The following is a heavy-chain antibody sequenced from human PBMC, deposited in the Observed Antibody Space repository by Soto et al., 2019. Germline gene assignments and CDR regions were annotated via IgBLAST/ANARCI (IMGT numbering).Heavy chain of an antibody. CDR1: GGSFSGYY. CDR3: ARVVWLRGGGIIDY. V-gene: IGHV4-34*01. Sequence: TLSLTCAVYGGSFSGYYWSWIRQPPGKGLEWIGEINHSGSTNYNPSLKSRVTISVDTSKNQFSLKLSSVTAADTAVYYCARVVWLRGGGIIDYWGQGTLVTVS. CDR2: INHSGST. J-gene: IGHJ4*02. D-gene: IGHD2-15*01.